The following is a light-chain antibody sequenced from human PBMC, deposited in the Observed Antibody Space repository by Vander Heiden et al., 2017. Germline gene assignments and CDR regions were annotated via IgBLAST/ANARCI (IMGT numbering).Light chain of an antibody. CDR2: GNS. CDR1: SSNIGAGYD. Sequence: QSVLTQPPSVSGAPGQRVTISCTGSSSNIGAGYDVHWYQQLPGTAPKRLSEGNSNRPSGVPDRFSGSKSGTSAYLAITGLQAEDEADYYGQSYDSSLSGAVFGGGTKLTVL. V-gene: IGLV1-40*01. CDR3: QSYDSSLSGAV. J-gene: IGLJ2*01.